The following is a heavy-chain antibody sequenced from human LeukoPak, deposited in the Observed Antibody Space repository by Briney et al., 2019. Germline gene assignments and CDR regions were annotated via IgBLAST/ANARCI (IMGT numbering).Heavy chain of an antibody. V-gene: IGHV3-30*02. CDR1: GFTFSSYG. D-gene: IGHD2-15*01. Sequence: GGSLRLSCAASGFTFSSYGMHWVRQAPGKGLEWVAFIRNDGSNKYYADSVKGRFTISRDNSKNTLYLQMNSLRPEDTAVYYCARDLEEYCSGGSCSLFDYWGQGTLVTVSS. CDR3: ARDLEEYCSGGSCSLFDY. J-gene: IGHJ4*02. CDR2: IRNDGSNK.